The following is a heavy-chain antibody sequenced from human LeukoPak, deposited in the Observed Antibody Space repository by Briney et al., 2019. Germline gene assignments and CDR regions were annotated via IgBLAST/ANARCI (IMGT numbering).Heavy chain of an antibody. V-gene: IGHV1-69*05. CDR2: IIPIFGTA. CDR3: ARDCRDGYNFEYVDH. D-gene: IGHD5-24*01. J-gene: IGHJ4*02. CDR1: GGTFSSYA. Sequence: ASVKVSCKASGGTFSSYAISWVRQAPGQGLEWMGRIIPIFGTANYAQKFQGRVTITTDESTSTAYMELSSLRSEDTAVYYCARDCRDGYNFEYVDHWGQGTRVTVSS.